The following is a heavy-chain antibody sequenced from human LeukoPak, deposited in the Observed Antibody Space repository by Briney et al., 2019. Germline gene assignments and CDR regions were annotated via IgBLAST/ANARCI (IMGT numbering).Heavy chain of an antibody. J-gene: IGHJ1*01. CDR1: GGTFSSYT. CDR3: ARDRGNGDSAEYFQH. CDR2: IIPLFGTA. D-gene: IGHD4-17*01. V-gene: IGHV1-69*06. Sequence: GASVEVSCKASGGTFSSYTISWVRQAPGQGLEWMGGIIPLFGTANYAQKFQGRVTITADKSTSTAYMELSSLRSEDTAVYYCARDRGNGDSAEYFQHWGQGTLVTVSS.